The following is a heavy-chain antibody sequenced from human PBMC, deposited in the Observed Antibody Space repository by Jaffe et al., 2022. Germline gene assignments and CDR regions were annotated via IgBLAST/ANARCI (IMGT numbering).Heavy chain of an antibody. Sequence: EVQLLESGGGLVQPGGSLRLSCAASGFTFSSYAMSWVRQAPGKGLEWVSAISGSGGSTYYADSVKGRFTISRDNSKNTLYLQMNSLRAEDTAVYYCAKALDSHTYCGGDCPDAFDIWGQGTMVTVSS. D-gene: IGHD2-21*01. CDR2: ISGSGGST. J-gene: IGHJ3*02. CDR3: AKALDSHTYCGGDCPDAFDI. CDR1: GFTFSSYA. V-gene: IGHV3-23*01.